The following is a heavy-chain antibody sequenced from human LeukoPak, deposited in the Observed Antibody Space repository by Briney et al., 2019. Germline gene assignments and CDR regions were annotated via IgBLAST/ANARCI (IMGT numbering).Heavy chain of an antibody. J-gene: IGHJ4*02. CDR1: GFTFSSYE. V-gene: IGHV3-48*03. Sequence: GGPLRLSCAASGFTFSSYEMNWVSQAPGKGLEWVSYISSSGSTIYYADSVKGRFTISRDNAKNSLYLQMNSLRAEDTAVYYCARDGPRIVGATSPFDYWGQGTLVTVSS. CDR3: ARDGPRIVGATSPFDY. CDR2: ISSSGSTI. D-gene: IGHD1-26*01.